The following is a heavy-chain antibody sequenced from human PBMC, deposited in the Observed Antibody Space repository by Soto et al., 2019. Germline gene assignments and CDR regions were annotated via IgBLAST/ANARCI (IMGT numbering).Heavy chain of an antibody. J-gene: IGHJ4*02. CDR2: IKSKTDGGTT. V-gene: IGHV3-15*01. Sequence: GGSLRLSCAASGFTFSNAWMSWVRQAPGKGLEWVGRIKSKTDGGTTDYAAPVKGRFTISRDDSKNTLYLQMNSLKTEDTAVYYCTTGDYDILTGYSPFDYWGQGTLVTVSS. CDR1: GFTFSNAW. D-gene: IGHD3-9*01. CDR3: TTGDYDILTGYSPFDY.